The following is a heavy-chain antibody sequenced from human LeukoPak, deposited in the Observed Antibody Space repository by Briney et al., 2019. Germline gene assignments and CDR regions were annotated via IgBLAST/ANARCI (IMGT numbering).Heavy chain of an antibody. CDR1: GYTFTGYY. V-gene: IGHV1-2*02. CDR2: MNPNSGGT. D-gene: IGHD3-22*01. J-gene: IGHJ3*02. Sequence: ASVKVSCKASGYTFTGYYMHWVRQAPGQGLEWMGWMNPNSGGTKNAQKFQGRVTMTRDTSVSTAYMELSRLRSDDTAVYYCARVLYSDSSGDAFDIWGQGTLLTVSS. CDR3: ARVLYSDSSGDAFDI.